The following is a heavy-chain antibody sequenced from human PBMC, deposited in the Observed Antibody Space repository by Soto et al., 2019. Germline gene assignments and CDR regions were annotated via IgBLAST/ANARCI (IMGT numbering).Heavy chain of an antibody. V-gene: IGHV4-39*01. J-gene: IGHJ1*01. CDR2: IYYSGST. CDR1: GGSVIRGSYY. D-gene: IGHD3-10*01. CDR3: ARVLLAAMVHEGIEA. Sequence: PETMSLNCTISGGSVIRGSYYWSWIRQPPGKGLEWIGSIYYSGSTYYNPSLKSRVPISVDTSKNQFSRKLSSVTAADTAVYYCARVLLAAMVHEGIEAWCHGSIVTVSS.